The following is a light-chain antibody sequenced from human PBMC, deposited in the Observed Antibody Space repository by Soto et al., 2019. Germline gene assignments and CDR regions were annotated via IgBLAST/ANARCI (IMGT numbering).Light chain of an antibody. V-gene: IGKV1-6*01. CDR2: AAS. CDR3: LQDDDYPFT. Sequence: AIQVTQSPSSLSASVGDRVTITCRASQGIRNELSWYQQKPGKAPKFLIFAASNLQSGVPSRFSGSGSGIDFTLTISSLQPEDFATYFCLQDDDYPFTFGGGTKVEI. CDR1: QGIRNE. J-gene: IGKJ4*01.